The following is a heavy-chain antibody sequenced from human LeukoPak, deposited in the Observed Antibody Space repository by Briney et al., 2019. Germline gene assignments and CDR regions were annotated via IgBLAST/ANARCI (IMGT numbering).Heavy chain of an antibody. CDR1: GFTFSSYG. D-gene: IGHD3-10*02. CDR2: IWYDGSNK. J-gene: IGHJ4*02. CDR3: ARDNYYVEYYFDY. Sequence: GGSLRLSCAASGFTFSSYGMHWVRQVPGKGLEWVAVIWYDGSNKYYADSVKGRFTISRDNSKNTLYLQMNSLRAEDTAVYYCARDNYYVEYYFDYWGQGTLVTVSS. V-gene: IGHV3-33*01.